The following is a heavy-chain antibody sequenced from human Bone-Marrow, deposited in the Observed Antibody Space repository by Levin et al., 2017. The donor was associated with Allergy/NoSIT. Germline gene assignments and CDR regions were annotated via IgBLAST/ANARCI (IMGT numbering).Heavy chain of an antibody. CDR3: ARGYYGARSSTFFDF. CDR2: IHHSGST. V-gene: IGHV4-34*01. Sequence: PSETLSLTCGVHGGSFSNFYWNWIRQSPGKGLEWIGDIHHSGSTTYNPLLKSRVTISVDTSRDQFSLNLTSVTAADTAVYYCARGYYGARSSTFFDFWGQGALVTVSP. CDR1: GGSFSNFY. D-gene: IGHD3-10*01. J-gene: IGHJ4*02.